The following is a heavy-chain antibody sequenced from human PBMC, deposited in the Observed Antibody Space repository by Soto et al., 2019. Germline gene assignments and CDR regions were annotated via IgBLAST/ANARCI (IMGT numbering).Heavy chain of an antibody. Sequence: QVQLVQSGAEVKKPGASVKVSCKASGYTFTSYAMHWVRQAPGQRLEWMGWINAGNGNTKYSQKFQGRVTITRATSGSTAYMGLSSLRSEDTAVYSCPRGSSYSYGMDAWGQGTTVTVPS. CDR1: GYTFTSYA. CDR2: INAGNGNT. CDR3: PRGSSYSYGMDA. V-gene: IGHV1-3*01. J-gene: IGHJ6*02.